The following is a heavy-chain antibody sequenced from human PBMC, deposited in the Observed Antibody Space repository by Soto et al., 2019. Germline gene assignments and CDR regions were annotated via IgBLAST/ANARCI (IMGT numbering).Heavy chain of an antibody. Sequence: GGSLRLSCAASGFTFSNDEMHWVRQAPGKGLEWVSGISSSSFTIDYADSVKGRFAISRDNAKNSLYLQMNSLRAEDTAVYYCAREYNDFWSVHFDYWGQGALVTVSS. CDR3: AREYNDFWSVHFDY. J-gene: IGHJ4*02. V-gene: IGHV3-48*01. CDR2: ISSSSFTI. CDR1: GFTFSNDE. D-gene: IGHD3-3*01.